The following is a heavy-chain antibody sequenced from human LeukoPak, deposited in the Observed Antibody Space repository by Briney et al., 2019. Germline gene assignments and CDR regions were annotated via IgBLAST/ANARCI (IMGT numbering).Heavy chain of an antibody. Sequence: GGSLRLSCGASGFPFSSYAMSWVRQAPGGGLEWVSAISTTGSLTFYADSVEGRFTISRDNSKNTVYLLMDSLRADDTAVYYCAKHVFLRGGYSFGFDYWGQGTLVTVSS. V-gene: IGHV3-23*01. J-gene: IGHJ4*02. CDR3: AKHVFLRGGYSFGFDY. CDR2: ISTTGSLT. CDR1: GFPFSSYA. D-gene: IGHD5-18*01.